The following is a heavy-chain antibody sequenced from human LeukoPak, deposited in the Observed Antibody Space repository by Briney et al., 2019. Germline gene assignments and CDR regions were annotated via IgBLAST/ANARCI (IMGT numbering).Heavy chain of an antibody. CDR1: GGSFSGYY. CDR3: ARGGAYYDFWSGNTIDY. D-gene: IGHD3-3*01. V-gene: IGHV4-34*01. CDR2: ISHSGST. J-gene: IGHJ4*02. Sequence: SETLSLTCAVYGGSFSGYYWSWIRQPPGKGLEWIGEISHSGSTNYNPSLKSRVTISVDTSKNQFSLKLSSVTAADTAVYYCARGGAYYDFWSGNTIDYWGQGTLVTVSS.